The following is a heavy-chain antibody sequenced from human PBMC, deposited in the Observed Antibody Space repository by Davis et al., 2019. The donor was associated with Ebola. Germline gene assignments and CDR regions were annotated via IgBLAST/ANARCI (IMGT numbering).Heavy chain of an antibody. J-gene: IGHJ4*02. D-gene: IGHD3-16*01. CDR3: ATDRFYQDI. Sequence: AASVKVSCKASGYTFTSYGITWVRQAPGQGLEWMGWINPHNGNTNYAQNVQGRVTMTTDTSTSTAYMEVGILRSDDTAVYYCATDRFYQDIWGQGTLVTVSS. V-gene: IGHV1-18*04. CDR1: GYTFTSYG. CDR2: INPHNGNT.